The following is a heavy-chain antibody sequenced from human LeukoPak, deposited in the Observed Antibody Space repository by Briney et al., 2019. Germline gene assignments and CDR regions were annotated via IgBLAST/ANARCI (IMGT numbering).Heavy chain of an antibody. CDR3: ARDKVVGATNFDF. CDR1: GFTFGSYW. V-gene: IGHV3-7*03. J-gene: IGHJ4*02. Sequence: QAGGSLRLSCAASGFTFGSYWMTWVRQAPGKGLEWVANIKEDGSQKYYVDAVKGRFSISRDNAKNSLYLQMNSLRAEDTAVYYCARDKVVGATNFDFWGQGTLVTVSS. D-gene: IGHD1-26*01. CDR2: IKEDGSQK.